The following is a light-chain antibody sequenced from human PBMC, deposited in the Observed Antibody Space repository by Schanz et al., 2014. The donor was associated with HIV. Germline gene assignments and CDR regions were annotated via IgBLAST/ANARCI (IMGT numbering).Light chain of an antibody. Sequence: ETVLTQSPGRLSLSPGERATLSCRASQSVGGSQLAWFQHKRGQAPRLLIYATSFRAAGIPDRFSGSGSETDFTLTISRVEPEDYAVYYCQQYGSSPWTFGQGTRVDVK. J-gene: IGKJ1*01. CDR3: QQYGSSPWT. CDR2: ATS. V-gene: IGKV3-20*01. CDR1: QSVGGSQ.